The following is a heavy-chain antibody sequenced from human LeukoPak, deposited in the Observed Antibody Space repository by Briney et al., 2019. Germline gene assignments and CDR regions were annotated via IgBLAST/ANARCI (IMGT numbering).Heavy chain of an antibody. CDR1: GGSFSGYY. D-gene: IGHD3-10*01. V-gene: IGHV4-34*01. CDR2: INHSGST. J-gene: IGHJ5*02. Sequence: PSETLSLTCAVYGGSFSGYYWSWIRQPPGKGLEWIGEINHSGSTNYNPSLKSRVTISVDTSKNQFSLKLSSVTAADTAVYYCARGAKDYYGSGSYYPNWFDPWGQGTLVTVSS. CDR3: ARGAKDYYGSGSYYPNWFDP.